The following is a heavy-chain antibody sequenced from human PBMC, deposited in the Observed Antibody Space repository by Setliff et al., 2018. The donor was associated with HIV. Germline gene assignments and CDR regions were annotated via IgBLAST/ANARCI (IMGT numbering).Heavy chain of an antibody. CDR3: ARGRGLYSSGYFIDY. CDR1: GYTFSWYG. D-gene: IGHD6-19*01. Sequence: ASVKVSCKASGYTFSWYGIHWVRQAPGQRLEWMGWINLGNGNTKYSQKFQGRVTITRDTSATTAYMELRSLRSEDTAVYYCARGRGLYSSGYFIDYWGQGTLVTVSS. V-gene: IGHV1-3*01. J-gene: IGHJ4*02. CDR2: INLGNGNT.